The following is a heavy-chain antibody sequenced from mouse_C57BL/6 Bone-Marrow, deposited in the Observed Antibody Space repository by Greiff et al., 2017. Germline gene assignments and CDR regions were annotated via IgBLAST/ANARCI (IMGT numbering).Heavy chain of an antibody. J-gene: IGHJ2*01. Sequence: EVKLMESGPGLVKPSQSLSLTCSVTGYSITSGYYWNWIRQFPGNKLEWMGYISYDGSNNYNPSLKNRISITRDTSKNQFVLKLNSVTTEDTATYDCAREIYYDGSSYHFDYWGQGTTLTVSA. D-gene: IGHD1-1*01. CDR1: GYSITSGYY. V-gene: IGHV3-6*01. CDR3: AREIYYDGSSYHFDY. CDR2: ISYDGSN.